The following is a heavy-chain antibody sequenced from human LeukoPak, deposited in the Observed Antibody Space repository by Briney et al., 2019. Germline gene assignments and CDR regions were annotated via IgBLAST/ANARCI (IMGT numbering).Heavy chain of an antibody. CDR1: GFTFSSYR. J-gene: IGHJ4*02. CDR2: IHSDEIRT. CDR3: ARGIYGDPVAFDY. Sequence: GGSLRLSCAAPGFTFSSYRMHWVRHAPGRGLVWVSRIHSDEIRTNYADSVTGRFTISRDNAKNTVYLQMNSLRNEDTAVYYCARGIYGDPVAFDYWGQGTLVTVSS. D-gene: IGHD4/OR15-4a*01. V-gene: IGHV3-74*01.